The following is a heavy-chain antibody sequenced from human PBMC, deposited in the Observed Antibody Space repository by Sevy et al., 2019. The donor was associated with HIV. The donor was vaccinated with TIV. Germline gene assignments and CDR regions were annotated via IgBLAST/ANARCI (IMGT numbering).Heavy chain of an antibody. D-gene: IGHD5-12*01. Sequence: SETLSLTCSVSGGTIVSSGHYWGWIRQTPGKGLEWIGSIYYNGHTYYNPSLNSRLTISIDTSKNQFSLNLSSVTAADTAIYFCAREAGGYGYDYGMDVWGQGTTVTVSS. J-gene: IGHJ6*02. V-gene: IGHV4-39*02. CDR2: IYYNGHT. CDR3: AREAGGYGYDYGMDV. CDR1: GGTIVSSGHY.